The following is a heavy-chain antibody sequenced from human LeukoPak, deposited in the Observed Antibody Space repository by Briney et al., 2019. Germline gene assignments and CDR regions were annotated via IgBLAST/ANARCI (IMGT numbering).Heavy chain of an antibody. CDR3: ARDQSTTALSEY. CDR2: ITGGHGVT. V-gene: IGHV3-23*01. D-gene: IGHD1-7*01. Sequence: GGSLRPSCAASGFTFSACTLTWVRQAPGKRPEWLSAITGGHGVTYYADSVRGRFTISRDNSRNTLYLQMTGLTAEDTAVYYCARDQSTTALSEYWGQGTLVAVSS. J-gene: IGHJ4*02. CDR1: GFTFSACT.